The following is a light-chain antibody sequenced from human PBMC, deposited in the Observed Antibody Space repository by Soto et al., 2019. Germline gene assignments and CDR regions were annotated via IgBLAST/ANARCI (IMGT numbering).Light chain of an antibody. V-gene: IGKV1-33*01. Sequence: DIQMTQSPTSLSASVGDRVTITCQASQDITNHLNWYQQKPGKAPKLLIYEASNLETGVPSRFSGGGSGTDFTLTISSLQPEDFATDYCQQYGPYLLTFGPGTKVH. CDR1: QDITNH. CDR3: QQYGPYLLT. CDR2: EAS. J-gene: IGKJ3*01.